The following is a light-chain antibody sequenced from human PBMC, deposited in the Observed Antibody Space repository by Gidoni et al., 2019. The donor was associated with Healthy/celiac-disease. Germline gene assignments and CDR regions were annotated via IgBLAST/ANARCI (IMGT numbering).Light chain of an antibody. CDR3: QQYYSTLPYT. CDR2: WAS. CDR1: QSVLYSSNNKNY. J-gene: IGKJ2*01. Sequence: DIVMTQSPDSLAVSLGERATINCKSSQSVLYSSNNKNYLAWYQQKPGQPPKLLIYWASTRESGVPDRFSGSGSGTDFTLTISSLQAEDVAVYYCQQYYSTLPYTFXQXTKLXIK. V-gene: IGKV4-1*01.